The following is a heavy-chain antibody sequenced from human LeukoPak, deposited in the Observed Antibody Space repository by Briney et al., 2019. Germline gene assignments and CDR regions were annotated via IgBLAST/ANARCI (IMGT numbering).Heavy chain of an antibody. J-gene: IGHJ5*02. CDR2: INQDGSEK. Sequence: GGALRLSFAASGFTFSGYWMSWVRQAPGKGLEGVANINQDGSEKNYVDSVKGRFTISRDNAKNSLYLQMSTLRAEDTAVYYCTREGGYCSGGSCYFWSDPWGQGILVTVSS. CDR1: GFTFSGYW. D-gene: IGHD2-15*01. V-gene: IGHV3-7*01. CDR3: TREGGYCSGGSCYFWSDP.